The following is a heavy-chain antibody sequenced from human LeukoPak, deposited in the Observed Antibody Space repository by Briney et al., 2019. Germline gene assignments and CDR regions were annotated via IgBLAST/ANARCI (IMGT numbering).Heavy chain of an antibody. D-gene: IGHD1-1*01. V-gene: IGHV3-21*01. CDR3: ARVPTGISIDY. J-gene: IGHJ4*02. Sequence: AGGSLRLSCAASGFTFSSYSMNWVRQAPGKGLGWVSSISSSSSYIYYADSVKGRFTISRDNAKNSLYLQMNSLSAEDTAVYYCARVPTGISIDYWGQGTLVTVSS. CDR2: ISSSSSYI. CDR1: GFTFSSYS.